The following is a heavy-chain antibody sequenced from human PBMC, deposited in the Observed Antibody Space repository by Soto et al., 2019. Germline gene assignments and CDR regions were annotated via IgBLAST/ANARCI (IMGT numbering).Heavy chain of an antibody. V-gene: IGHV3-30-3*01. Sequence: GGSLRLSCAASGFSFSISPMHWVRQAPGKGPEWVALISYDGTNKFYADSVKGRFTISRDNSKSTLYLQVDSLRPEDAAVYYCARDPKTSGGQHWAFNYFDSWGQGTPAPVYS. J-gene: IGHJ4*02. D-gene: IGHD7-27*01. CDR2: ISYDGTNK. CDR1: GFSFSISP. CDR3: ARDPKTSGGQHWAFNYFDS.